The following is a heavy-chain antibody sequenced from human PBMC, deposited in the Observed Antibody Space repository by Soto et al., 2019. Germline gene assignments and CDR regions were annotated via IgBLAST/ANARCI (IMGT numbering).Heavy chain of an antibody. CDR1: GDSFTGYW. D-gene: IGHD3-3*01. CDR2: IDPSDSYT. Sequence: GESLKISCNGSGDSFTGYWISWVGQMPWKGLEWMGRIDPSDSYTNYSPSFQGHVTISADKSISTAYLQWSSLKASDTAMYYCARHASPTIFGVAIPGWFDPWGQGTLVTVSS. V-gene: IGHV5-10-1*01. J-gene: IGHJ5*02. CDR3: ARHASPTIFGVAIPGWFDP.